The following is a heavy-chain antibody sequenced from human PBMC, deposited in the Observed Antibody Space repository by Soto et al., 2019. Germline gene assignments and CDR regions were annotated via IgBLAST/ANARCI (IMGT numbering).Heavy chain of an antibody. D-gene: IGHD3-3*01. J-gene: IGHJ4*02. CDR1: GFTFSSYA. Sequence: GGSLRLSCAASGFTFSSYAMSWVRQAPGKGLEWVSAISGSGGSTYYADSVKGRFTISRDNSKNTLYLQMNSLRAEDTAVYYCATGWGGYYYYFDYWGQGTLVTVSS. CDR2: ISGSGGST. V-gene: IGHV3-23*01. CDR3: ATGWGGYYYYFDY.